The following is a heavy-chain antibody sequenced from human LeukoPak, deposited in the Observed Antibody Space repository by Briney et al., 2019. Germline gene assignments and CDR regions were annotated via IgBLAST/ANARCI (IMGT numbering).Heavy chain of an antibody. D-gene: IGHD3-10*01. J-gene: IGHJ5*02. V-gene: IGHV7-4-1*02. CDR2: INTNTGNP. Sequence: VASVKVSCKASGYTFTSYAMNWVRQTPGQGLEWMGWINTNTGNPTYAQGFTGRFVFSLDTSVSTAYLQISSLKAEDTAVYYCARGYYGSGKGSWFDPWGQGTLVTVSS. CDR3: ARGYYGSGKGSWFDP. CDR1: GYTFTSYA.